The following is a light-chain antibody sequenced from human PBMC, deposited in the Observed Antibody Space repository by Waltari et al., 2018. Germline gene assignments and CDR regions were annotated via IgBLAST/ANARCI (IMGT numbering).Light chain of an antibody. CDR2: WAG. J-gene: IGKJ3*01. Sequence: DIVLTQSPASLSVSLGERATITCTSSQSVSFLSREKNFLAWYQQKSRQTPKLLIYWAGVREAGVPDRVSGSGSGTNFTLTISSLQAEDAAVYYCQQYSTSPFTFGPGTTVEI. CDR1: QSVSFLSREKNF. V-gene: IGKV4-1*01. CDR3: QQYSTSPFT.